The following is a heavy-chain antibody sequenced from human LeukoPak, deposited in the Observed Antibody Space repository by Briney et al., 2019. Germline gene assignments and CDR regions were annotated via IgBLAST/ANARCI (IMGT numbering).Heavy chain of an antibody. CDR1: GFTFSSYA. V-gene: IGHV3-23*01. D-gene: IGHD6-13*01. J-gene: IGHJ4*02. Sequence: GGSLRLSCAASGFTFSSYAMSWVRQAPGKGLEWVSAISGGGDSTNYADSVKGRFTIARDNSKNTLYLQMNSLRAEDTAVYYCAKKGSSSWYHFDYWGQGTLVTVSS. CDR3: AKKGSSSWYHFDY. CDR2: ISGGGDST.